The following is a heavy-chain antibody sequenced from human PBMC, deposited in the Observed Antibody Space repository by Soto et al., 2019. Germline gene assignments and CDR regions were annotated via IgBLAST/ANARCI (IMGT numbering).Heavy chain of an antibody. CDR3: ARRGTTLNFAY. CDR2: IYYSGST. D-gene: IGHD1-1*01. J-gene: IGHJ4*02. V-gene: IGHV4-59*08. Sequence: NPSETLSLTCTVSGGSISSYYRSWIRQPPGKGLEWIGYIYYSGSTNYNPSLKSRVTISVDTSKNQFSLKLSSVTAADTAVYYCARRGTTLNFAYWGQGTLVTVSS. CDR1: GGSISSYY.